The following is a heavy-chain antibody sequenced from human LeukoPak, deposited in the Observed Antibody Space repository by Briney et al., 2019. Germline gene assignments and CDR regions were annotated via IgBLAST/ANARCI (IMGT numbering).Heavy chain of an antibody. J-gene: IGHJ4*02. D-gene: IGHD1-26*01. CDR1: GFTFSSYS. CDR3: AKDFSRSGSYFGLSSYFDY. CDR2: ISSSSSHI. Sequence: PGGSLRLSCAASGFTFSSYSMNWVRQAPGKGLEWVSSISSSSSHIYYADSVKGRFTISRDNSKNSLYLQMNSLRTEDTALYYCAKDFSRSGSYFGLSSYFDYWGQGTLVTVSS. V-gene: IGHV3-21*04.